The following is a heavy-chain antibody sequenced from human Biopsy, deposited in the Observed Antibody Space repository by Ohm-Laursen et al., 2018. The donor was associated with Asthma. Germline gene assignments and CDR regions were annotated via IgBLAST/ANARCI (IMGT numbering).Heavy chain of an antibody. CDR2: ISHRGST. CDR3: ARAQDYYDSRGYYRSFDC. Sequence: SQTLSLTCDVSGGSISSGGYWTWIRQPPGKGLEWIGYISHRGSTYFNPSLKSRVSISIDTSKNQFSLKLSSVTAADTAVYYCARAQDYYDSRGYYRSFDCWGQGTLVTVSS. CDR1: GGSISSGGY. D-gene: IGHD3-22*01. J-gene: IGHJ4*02. V-gene: IGHV4-30-2*05.